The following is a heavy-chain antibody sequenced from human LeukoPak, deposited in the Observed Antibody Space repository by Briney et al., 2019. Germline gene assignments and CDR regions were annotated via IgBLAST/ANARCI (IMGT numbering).Heavy chain of an antibody. Sequence: SETLSLTCTVSDGSISIYYWNWIRQPPGKGLEWIGFIYFSGGTNYNPSLKSRVTISVDTSKNQFSLKLSSVTAADTAVYYCARVTSGLDYWGQGTLVTVSS. CDR3: ARVTSGLDY. CDR1: DGSISIYY. V-gene: IGHV4-59*01. J-gene: IGHJ4*02. D-gene: IGHD3-10*01. CDR2: IYFSGGT.